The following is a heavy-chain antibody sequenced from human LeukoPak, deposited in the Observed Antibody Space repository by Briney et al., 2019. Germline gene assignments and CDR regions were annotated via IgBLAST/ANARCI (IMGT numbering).Heavy chain of an antibody. J-gene: IGHJ4*02. CDR3: ARWGSYGFDY. D-gene: IGHD5-18*01. CDR2: IYYSGST. CDR1: GGSISSNSYS. V-gene: IGHV4-39*01. Sequence: SETLSLTCTVSGGSISSNSYSWGWIRQPPGKGLEWIGSIYYSGSTYYNPSLKSRVTITVDTSKNQFSLKLSSVTAADTAVYYCARWGSYGFDYWGQGTLVTVSS.